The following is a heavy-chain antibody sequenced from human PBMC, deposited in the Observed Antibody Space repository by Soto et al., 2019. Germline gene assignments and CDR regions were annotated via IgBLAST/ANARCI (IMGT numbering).Heavy chain of an antibody. D-gene: IGHD6-6*01. V-gene: IGHV4-59*06. CDR3: ARETKLEYSRSSRPVDY. Sequence: PGGSLRLSCAASGFTFSSYSMNWVRQAPGKGLEWIGYIYYSGSTYYNPSLKSRVTISVDTSKNQFSLKLSSVTAADTAVYYCARETKLEYSRSSRPVDYWGQGTLVTVSS. CDR1: GFTFSSYS. J-gene: IGHJ4*02. CDR2: IYYSGST.